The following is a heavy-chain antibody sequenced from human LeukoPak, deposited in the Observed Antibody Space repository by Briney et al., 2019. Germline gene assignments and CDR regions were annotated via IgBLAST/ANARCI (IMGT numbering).Heavy chain of an antibody. V-gene: IGHV3-7*03. CDR1: GLTFSSYA. CDR2: IKQDGSEK. Sequence: QPGASLRLSCAASGLTFSSYAMSWVRQAPGKGPEWVANIKQDGSEKYYVDSVKGRFTISRDNAKNSLYLQMNSLRAEDTAVYYCARDILAPGGYWGQGTLVTVSS. J-gene: IGHJ4*02. CDR3: ARDILAPGGY. D-gene: IGHD2-15*01.